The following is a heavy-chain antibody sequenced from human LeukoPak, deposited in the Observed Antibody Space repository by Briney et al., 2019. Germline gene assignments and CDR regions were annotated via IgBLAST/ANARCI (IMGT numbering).Heavy chain of an antibody. J-gene: IGHJ4*02. D-gene: IGHD1-26*01. Sequence: PGGSLRLSCAASGFTFTSYSMNWVRQAPGKGLEWVSSISSTNSYIYYADSVKGRFTISRDNAKSSLYLQMNSLRAEDTAVYYCARDEGVVGAPFDYWGQGTLVTVSS. CDR2: ISSTNSYI. CDR1: GFTFTSYS. CDR3: ARDEGVVGAPFDY. V-gene: IGHV3-21*01.